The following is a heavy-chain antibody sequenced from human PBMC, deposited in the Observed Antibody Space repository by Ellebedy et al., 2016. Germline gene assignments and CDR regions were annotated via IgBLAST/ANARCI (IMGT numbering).Heavy chain of an antibody. V-gene: IGHV3-9*01. J-gene: IGHJ4*02. CDR1: GFTFGSYA. D-gene: IGHD3-10*01. Sequence: GGSLRLXXATSGFTFGSYALHWVRQVPGKGLEWVSGISWNSAAIGYGEAVKGRFTISRDSAKNYLYLQMNSLRVEDTALYFCAKGTMDYLHHWGQGTLVTVSS. CDR2: ISWNSAAI. CDR3: AKGTMDYLHH.